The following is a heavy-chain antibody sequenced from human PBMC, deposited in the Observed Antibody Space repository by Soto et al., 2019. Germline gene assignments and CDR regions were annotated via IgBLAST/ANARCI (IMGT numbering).Heavy chain of an antibody. D-gene: IGHD3-10*01. CDR2: IYYSGST. CDR3: ATDYYGSGSYYKHYYYYMDV. V-gene: IGHV4-59*08. CDR1: GGSISSYY. Sequence: PSETLSLTCNVSGGSISSYYWSWIRQPPGKGLEWIGYIYYSGSTNYNPSLKSRVTISVDTSKNQFSLKLSSVTAADTAVYYCATDYYGSGSYYKHYYYYMDVWGKGTTVTV. J-gene: IGHJ6*03.